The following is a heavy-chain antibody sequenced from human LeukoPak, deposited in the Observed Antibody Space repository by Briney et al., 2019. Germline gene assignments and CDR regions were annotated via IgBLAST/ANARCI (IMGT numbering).Heavy chain of an antibody. CDR2: INPNSGGT. V-gene: IGHV1-2*02. CDR1: GYTFTGYY. J-gene: IGHJ6*03. Sequence: ASVTVSCKASGYTFTGYYMHWVRQAPGQGLEGMGWINPNSGGTNYAQKFQGRVTMTRDTSISTAYMELSRLRSDDTAVYYCARDKGTIFGVDPYYYYMDVWGKGTTVTVSS. D-gene: IGHD3-3*01. CDR3: ARDKGTIFGVDPYYYYMDV.